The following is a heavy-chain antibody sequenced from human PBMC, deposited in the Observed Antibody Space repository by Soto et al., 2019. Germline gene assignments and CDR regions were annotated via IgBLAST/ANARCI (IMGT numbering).Heavy chain of an antibody. CDR1: GFTFSSYG. D-gene: IGHD6-13*01. Sequence: PGGSLRLSCAASGFTFSSYGMHWVRQDPGKGLEGVAVISYDGSNKYYSDSVKGRFTISRDNSKNTLYLQMNSLRAEDAAVYYCAKDRLYSSSWYVYYYYYGMDVWGQGTTVTVSS. CDR3: AKDRLYSSSWYVYYYYYGMDV. CDR2: ISYDGSNK. J-gene: IGHJ6*02. V-gene: IGHV3-30*18.